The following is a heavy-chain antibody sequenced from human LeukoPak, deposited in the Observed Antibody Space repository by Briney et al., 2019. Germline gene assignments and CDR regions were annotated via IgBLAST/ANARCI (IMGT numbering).Heavy chain of an antibody. V-gene: IGHV1-8*01. CDR1: GYTFTSYD. CDR3: ARGTTVTTQWFDP. CDR2: MNPNSGDT. D-gene: IGHD4-17*01. Sequence: ASVKVSCKASGYTFTSYDINWERQATGQGLEWMGWMNPNSGDTGYAQKFQGRVTMTRDTSISTAYMDLSRLRSDDTAVYYCARGTTVTTQWFDPWGQGTLVTVSS. J-gene: IGHJ5*02.